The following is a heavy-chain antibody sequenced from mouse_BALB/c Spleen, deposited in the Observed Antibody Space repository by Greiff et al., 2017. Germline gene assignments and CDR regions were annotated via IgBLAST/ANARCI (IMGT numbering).Heavy chain of an antibody. V-gene: IGHV3-6*02. CDR1: GYSITSGYY. CDR3: ARADYGYGFAY. D-gene: IGHD1-2*01. CDR2: ISYDGSN. Sequence: ESGPGLVKPSQSLSLTCSVTGYSITSGYYWNWIRQFPGNKLEWMGYISYDGSNNYNPSLKNRISITRDTSKNQFFLKLNSVTTEDTATYYCARADYGYGFAYWGQGTLVTVSA. J-gene: IGHJ3*01.